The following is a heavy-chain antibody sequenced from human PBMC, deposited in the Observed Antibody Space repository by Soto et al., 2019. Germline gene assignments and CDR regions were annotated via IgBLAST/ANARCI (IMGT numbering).Heavy chain of an antibody. V-gene: IGHV3-23*01. CDR3: ANWMVRGASRMYV. CDR2: ISGSGAGT. Sequence: WKGLEWVSGISGSGAGTYYGDSVKGRFTISRDNSKNTLYLQMNSLRAEDTAVYYCANWMVRGASRMYVWGQGTTVTVSS. J-gene: IGHJ6*02. D-gene: IGHD3-10*01.